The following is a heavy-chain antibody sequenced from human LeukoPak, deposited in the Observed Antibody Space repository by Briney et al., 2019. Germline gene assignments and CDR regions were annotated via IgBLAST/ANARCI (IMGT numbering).Heavy chain of an antibody. D-gene: IGHD6-13*01. Sequence: GRSLRLSCAASGFTFSSYGMHWVRQAPGKGLEWVAVISYDGSNKYYADSVKGRFTVSRDNSKNTLYLQMNSLRAEDTAVYYCAKDGVGSSWNFDYWGQGTLVTVPS. V-gene: IGHV3-30*18. CDR3: AKDGVGSSWNFDY. CDR1: GFTFSSYG. J-gene: IGHJ4*02. CDR2: ISYDGSNK.